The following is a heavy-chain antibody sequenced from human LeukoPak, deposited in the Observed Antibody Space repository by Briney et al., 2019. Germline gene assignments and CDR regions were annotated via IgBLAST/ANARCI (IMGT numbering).Heavy chain of an antibody. V-gene: IGHV4-39*07. CDR2: IHYSGST. Sequence: PSETLSLTCPVSGGSISSSSYFWVWIRQPPGKGLEWIGSIHYSGSTFYNPSLKSRVTISVDTSKNQFSLKLSSVTAADTAVYYCARWVGVGLYYFDYWGQGTLVTVSS. D-gene: IGHD3-16*01. CDR1: GGSISSSSYF. CDR3: ARWVGVGLYYFDY. J-gene: IGHJ4*02.